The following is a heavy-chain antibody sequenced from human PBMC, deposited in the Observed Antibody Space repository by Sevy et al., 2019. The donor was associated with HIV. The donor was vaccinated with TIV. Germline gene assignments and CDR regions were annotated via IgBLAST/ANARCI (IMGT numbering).Heavy chain of an antibody. CDR2: ISSSGNYI. CDR3: AREGGTHYEDAFDI. J-gene: IGHJ3*02. V-gene: IGHV3-48*03. CDR1: GFTFSSYE. D-gene: IGHD3-3*01. Sequence: GGSLRLSCAASGFTFSSYEMNWARQAPGKGLEWISYISSSGNYIYYEDSVKGRFTISRDNAKNSLYLQMNSLRAEDTAFYYCAREGGTHYEDAFDIWGQGTMVTVSS.